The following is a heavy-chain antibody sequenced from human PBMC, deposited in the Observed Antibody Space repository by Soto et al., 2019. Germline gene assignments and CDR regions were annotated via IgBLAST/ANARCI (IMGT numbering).Heavy chain of an antibody. J-gene: IGHJ4*02. D-gene: IGHD3-3*01. Sequence: LRLSCAASGFTFSNFAMRWVRQAPGTGLQWVSAISDSDGNTYYADSVKGRFTISRDNSKNTLYLQMNSLRADDTATYYCAKLTTPPRFFGVVILVRGRLCYLDHWGQGTLVTVSS. CDR1: GFTFSNFA. CDR2: ISDSDGNT. V-gene: IGHV3-23*01. CDR3: AKLTTPPRFFGVVILVRGRLCYLDH.